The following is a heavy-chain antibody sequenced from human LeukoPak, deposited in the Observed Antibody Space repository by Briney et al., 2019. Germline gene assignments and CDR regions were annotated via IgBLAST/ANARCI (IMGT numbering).Heavy chain of an antibody. V-gene: IGHV1-46*01. D-gene: IGHD2-21*01. J-gene: IGHJ6*04. CDR1: GYTFTWYS. CDR3: ARHSHMDV. Sequence: ASVKVSCKPSGYTFTWYSVHWVRQAPGQGLEWMGIINPSGGSTSYAQKFQGRVTMTRDTSTSTVYMELSSLRSDDTAVYYCARHSHMDVWGKGTTVTVSS. CDR2: INPSGGST.